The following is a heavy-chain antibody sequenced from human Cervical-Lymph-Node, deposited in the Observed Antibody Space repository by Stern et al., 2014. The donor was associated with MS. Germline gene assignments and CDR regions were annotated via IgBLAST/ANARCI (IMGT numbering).Heavy chain of an antibody. D-gene: IGHD3-9*01. V-gene: IGHV4-39*01. CDR1: GDSISSRNYY. J-gene: IGHJ2*01. CDR2: FYYSGRT. Sequence: VQLVESGPGLVKPSETLSLTCTVSGDSISSRNYYWGWIRQPPGKGLEWIGSFYYSGRTYYNSSLKSRVTISVDTPQNQTSPKLPSVTAADTAVYYCARLGDKTFWFFDLWGRGTLVNVSA. CDR3: ARLGDKTFWFFDL.